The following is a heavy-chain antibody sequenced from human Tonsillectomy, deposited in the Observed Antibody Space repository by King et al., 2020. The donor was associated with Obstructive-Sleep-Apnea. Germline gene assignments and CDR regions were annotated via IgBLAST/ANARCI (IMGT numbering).Heavy chain of an antibody. CDR2: LYYTGST. V-gene: IGHV4-59*01. Sequence: QLQESGPGLVKPSETLSLTCTVSGDSISTYYWSWIRQPPVKGLEWIGYLYYTGSTTYNPSLKSRVTISVDTSKNQFSLRLNSVTAADTAVYYCARHGDKDYDSSGYYSSWFDPWGQGTLVTVSS. CDR3: ARHGDKDYDSSGYYSSWFDP. CDR1: GDSISTYY. J-gene: IGHJ5*02. D-gene: IGHD3-22*01.